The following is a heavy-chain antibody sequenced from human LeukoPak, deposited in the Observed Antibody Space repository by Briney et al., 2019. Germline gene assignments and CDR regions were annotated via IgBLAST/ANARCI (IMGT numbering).Heavy chain of an antibody. CDR3: AKDYNNYFDP. J-gene: IGHJ5*02. CDR2: ISGDGGSA. CDR1: GFTFTKYA. V-gene: IGHV3-23*01. Sequence: GGSLRLSCAASGFTFTKYAMSWVRQALGKGLEWVSAISGDGGSAYYGDSVKGRFTISRDNSKNTLWLQMNSLRADDTAVYYCAKDYNNYFDPWGQGTLVTVSS.